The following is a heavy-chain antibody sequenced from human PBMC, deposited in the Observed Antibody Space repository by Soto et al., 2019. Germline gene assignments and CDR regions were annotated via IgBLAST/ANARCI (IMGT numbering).Heavy chain of an antibody. CDR2: LYYSGST. CDR3: ARGDNYGELDY. V-gene: IGHV4-59*01. D-gene: IGHD4-17*01. Sequence: QVQLQESGTGLVKPSETLSLTCTVSGGSISSYYWSWIRQPPGKGLEWIGYLYYSGSTNYNPSLKSRVTISVDTSKKQFSLKLSSVTAAETAVYYCARGDNYGELDYWGQGTLVTVSS. J-gene: IGHJ4*02. CDR1: GGSISSYY.